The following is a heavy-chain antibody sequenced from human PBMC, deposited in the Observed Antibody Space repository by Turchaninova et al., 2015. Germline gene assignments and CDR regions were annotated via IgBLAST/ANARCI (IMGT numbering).Heavy chain of an antibody. V-gene: IGHV4-34*01. CDR3: ARDLLQYDY. CDR1: GGPFSGYE. CDR2: INHSVST. D-gene: IGHD2-15*01. Sequence: VQLQQWGAGLLKPSATLSLTCAVYGGPFSGYEWSGIRQPPGRGLEWIGEINHSVSTNYNPSLKSRVTISVDTSKNQFSLKLSSVTAADTAVYYCARDLLQYDYWGQGTLVTVSS. J-gene: IGHJ4*02.